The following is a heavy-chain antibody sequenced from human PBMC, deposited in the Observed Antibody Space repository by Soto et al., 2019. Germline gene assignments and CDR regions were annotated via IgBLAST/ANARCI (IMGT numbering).Heavy chain of an antibody. D-gene: IGHD2-2*01. CDR2: IYYSGTT. CDR3: LRGYCSSTSCYYFDY. Sequence: ETLSLTCAVSGYSISSSNWWGWIRQPPGKGLEWIGYIYYSGTTYYNPSLKSRVTMSVDTSKNQFSLKLTSVTAVDTAVYYCLRGYCSSTSCYYFDYWGQGTLVTVS. J-gene: IGHJ4*02. V-gene: IGHV4-28*03. CDR1: GYSISSSNW.